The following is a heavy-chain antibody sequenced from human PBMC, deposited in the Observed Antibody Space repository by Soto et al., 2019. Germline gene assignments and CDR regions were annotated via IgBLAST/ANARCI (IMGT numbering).Heavy chain of an antibody. V-gene: IGHV5-10-1*01. CDR1: GYSFTTYW. CDR3: ATGGSGWYY. Sequence: EVQLVQSGAEVKKTGESLSISCKISGYSFTTYWISWVRQMPGKGLEWMGRIDPRDSSTNYSPSFQGHVTISADKSISTAHLQWSSLKASDTAMYYCATGGSGWYYWGQGTLVTVSS. J-gene: IGHJ4*02. D-gene: IGHD6-19*01. CDR2: IDPRDSST.